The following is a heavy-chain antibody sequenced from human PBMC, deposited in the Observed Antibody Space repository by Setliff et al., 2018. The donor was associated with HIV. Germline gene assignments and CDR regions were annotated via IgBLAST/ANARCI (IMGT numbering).Heavy chain of an antibody. CDR1: GFTFSNYW. J-gene: IGHJ3*02. CDR2: IKPDGSEK. Sequence: GESLKISCAASGFTFSNYWMSWVRQTPGKGLEWVANIKPDGSEKYYVDSVKGRFTISRDNAENSLYLQMNSLRAEDTAVYYCARDYVWGRRAFDIWGPGTMVTVS. V-gene: IGHV3-7*01. CDR3: ARDYVWGRRAFDI. D-gene: IGHD3-16*01.